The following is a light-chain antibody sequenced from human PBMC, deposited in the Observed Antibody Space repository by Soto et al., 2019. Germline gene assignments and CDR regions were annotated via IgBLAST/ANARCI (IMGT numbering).Light chain of an antibody. CDR2: GAS. J-gene: IGKJ1*01. Sequence: EIVMTQSPATLSVSPGERATLSCRASQSVSSNLAWYQQKPGQAPRLLIYGASTRATGIPARFSGSGFGTEFTLTISSLQSEDFAVYYCQQYNNWRTWTFGQGTKV. CDR3: QQYNNWRTWT. CDR1: QSVSSN. V-gene: IGKV3-15*01.